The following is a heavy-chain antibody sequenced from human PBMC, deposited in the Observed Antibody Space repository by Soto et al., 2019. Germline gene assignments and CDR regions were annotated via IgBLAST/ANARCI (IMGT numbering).Heavy chain of an antibody. CDR2: IYYSGST. D-gene: IGHD5-18*01. V-gene: IGHV4-31*03. CDR1: GVSLSSGFYY. CDR3: ARAGSGYSYGQNYYYYGMDV. Sequence: SETLSLTCPVSGVSLSSGFYYWSWLRQHPGKGLEWIGYIYYSGSTYYNPSLKSRVTISVDTSKNQFSLKLSSVTAADTAVYYCARAGSGYSYGQNYYYYGMDVWGQGTTVTVSS. J-gene: IGHJ6*02.